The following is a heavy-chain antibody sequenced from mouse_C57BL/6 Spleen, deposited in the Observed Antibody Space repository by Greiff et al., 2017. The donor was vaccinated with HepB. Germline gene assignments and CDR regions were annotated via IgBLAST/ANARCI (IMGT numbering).Heavy chain of an antibody. D-gene: IGHD1-1*01. CDR2: INPNYGTT. Sequence: EVQLQQSGPELVKPGASVKISCKASGYSFTDYNMNWVKQSNGKSLEWIGVINPNYGTTSYNQKFKGKATLTVDKSSSTAYMQLNSLTSEDSAVYYCARRNYGSSYGDYYAMDYWGQGTSVTVSS. CDR3: ARRNYGSSYGDYYAMDY. CDR1: GYSFTDYN. V-gene: IGHV1-39*01. J-gene: IGHJ4*01.